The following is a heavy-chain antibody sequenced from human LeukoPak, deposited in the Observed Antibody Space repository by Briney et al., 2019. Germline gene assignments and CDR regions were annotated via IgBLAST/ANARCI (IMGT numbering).Heavy chain of an antibody. J-gene: IGHJ4*02. CDR2: IFYSGST. CDR3: ARALYYSSGYFFFDY. V-gene: IGHV4-31*03. Sequence: PSETLSLTCSVSGGSISSRDHYWSWIRQHPGKGLEWIGYIFYSGSTPYNPSLTSRVTISVDPSKNQFSLKLSSVTAADTAVYYCARALYYSSGYFFFDYWGQGILVTVSS. D-gene: IGHD3-22*01. CDR1: GGSISSRDHY.